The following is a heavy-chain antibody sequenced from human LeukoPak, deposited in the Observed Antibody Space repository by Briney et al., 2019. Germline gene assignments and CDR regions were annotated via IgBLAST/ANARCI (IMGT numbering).Heavy chain of an antibody. J-gene: IGHJ4*02. CDR2: ISSSGSTI. D-gene: IGHD3-9*01. Sequence: QPGGSLRLSCAASGFTFSSYEMNWVRQAPGKGLEWVSYISSSGSTIYYADSVKGRFTISRDNAKNSLYLQMNSLRAEDTAVYYCARGRGYDILTGYYYQDWGQGTLVTVSS. CDR3: ARGRGYDILTGYYYQD. CDR1: GFTFSSYE. V-gene: IGHV3-48*03.